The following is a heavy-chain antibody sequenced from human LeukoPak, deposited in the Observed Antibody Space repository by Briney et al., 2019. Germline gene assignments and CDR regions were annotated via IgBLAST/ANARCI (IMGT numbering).Heavy chain of an antibody. J-gene: IGHJ4*02. V-gene: IGHV3-7*01. CDR3: ARAPREWLLGYYFDY. CDR2: IKQDGSEE. CDR1: GFTFSSYW. Sequence: GSLRLSCAASGFTFSSYWMSWVRQAPGKGLEWVANIKQDGSEEYYVDSVRGRFTISRDNAKNSLYLQMNSLRAEDTAVYYCARAPREWLLGYYFDYWGQGTLVTVSS. D-gene: IGHD3-3*01.